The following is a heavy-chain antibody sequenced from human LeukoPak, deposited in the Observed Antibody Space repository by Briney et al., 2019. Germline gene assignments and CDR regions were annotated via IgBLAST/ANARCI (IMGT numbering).Heavy chain of an antibody. D-gene: IGHD3-3*01. J-gene: IGHJ6*03. Sequence: PGGSLRLSCAASGFTFSSYGMHWVRQAPGKGLEWVAFIRYDGSNKYYADSVKGRFTISRDNAKNSLYLQMNSLRAEDTAVYYCARGPRLDFWSGYYPLQYYYYYMDVWGKGTTVTVSS. V-gene: IGHV3-30*02. CDR1: GFTFSSYG. CDR2: IRYDGSNK. CDR3: ARGPRLDFWSGYYPLQYYYYYMDV.